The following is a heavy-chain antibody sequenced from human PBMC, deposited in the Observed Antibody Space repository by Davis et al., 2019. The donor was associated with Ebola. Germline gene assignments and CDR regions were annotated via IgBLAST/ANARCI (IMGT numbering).Heavy chain of an antibody. CDR2: ISWNSGSI. V-gene: IGHV3-9*01. J-gene: IGHJ4*02. CDR1: GFTFDDYA. D-gene: IGHD6-13*01. Sequence: PGGSLRLSCAASGFTFDDYAMHWVRHAPGKGLEWVSGISWNSGSIGYADSVKGRFTISRDNAKNSLYLQMNSLRAEDTALYYCAKDIGSSTQQLILDYWGQGTLVTVSS. CDR3: AKDIGSSTQQLILDY.